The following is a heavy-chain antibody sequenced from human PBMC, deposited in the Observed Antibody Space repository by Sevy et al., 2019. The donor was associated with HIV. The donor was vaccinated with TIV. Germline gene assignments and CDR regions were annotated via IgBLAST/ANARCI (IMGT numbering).Heavy chain of an antibody. J-gene: IGHJ3*02. V-gene: IGHV3-21*01. Sequence: GGSLRLSCAASGFTFSSYSMNWVRQAPGKGLEWVSSISSSSSYIYYADSVKGRFTISRDNAKNSLYLQMNSLRAEDTAVYYCASNYYDSSGYYRGAFHIWGQGTMVTVSS. D-gene: IGHD3-22*01. CDR3: ASNYYDSSGYYRGAFHI. CDR2: ISSSSSYI. CDR1: GFTFSSYS.